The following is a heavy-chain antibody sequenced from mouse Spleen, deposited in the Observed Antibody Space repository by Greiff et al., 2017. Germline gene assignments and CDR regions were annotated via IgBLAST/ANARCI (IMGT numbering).Heavy chain of an antibody. V-gene: IGHV2-9*02. J-gene: IGHJ3*01. CDR2: IWAGGST. Sequence: VMLKESGPGLVAPSQSLSITCTVSGFSLTSYGVHWVRQPPGKGLEWLGVIWAGGSTNYNSALMSRLSISKDNSKSQVFLKMNSLQTDDTAMYYCARERDSSGYPWFAYWGQGTLVTVSA. CDR1: GFSLTSYG. D-gene: IGHD3-2*01. CDR3: ARERDSSGYPWFAY.